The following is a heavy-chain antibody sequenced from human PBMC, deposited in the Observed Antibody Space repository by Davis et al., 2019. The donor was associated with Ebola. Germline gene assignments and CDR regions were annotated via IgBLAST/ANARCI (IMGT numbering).Heavy chain of an antibody. CDR1: GFTFSSYA. CDR3: SSGPYYTSGWYGAFDI. J-gene: IGHJ3*02. V-gene: IGHV3-30*04. Sequence: PGGSLRLSCAASGFTFSSYAMHWVRRVPGKGLGWVAVISYDGNNKHYADSVKGRFTISRDNSKNTLYLQMNSLRAEDTAVYYSSSGPYYTSGWYGAFDIWGQGTMVTVSS. CDR2: ISYDGNNK. D-gene: IGHD6-19*01.